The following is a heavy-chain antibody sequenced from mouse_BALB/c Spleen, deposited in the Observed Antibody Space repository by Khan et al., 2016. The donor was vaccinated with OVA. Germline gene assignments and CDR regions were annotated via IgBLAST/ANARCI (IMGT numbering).Heavy chain of an antibody. CDR3: AGRKHRYFDV. V-gene: IGHV9-2-1*01. CDR2: INTETGEP. J-gene: IGHJ1*01. Sequence: QIQLVQSGPELKKPGETVKISCKASGYTFTDYSMHWVKQAPGKGLKWMGWINTETGEPTYADDFKGRFAFSLEPSASTAYLQINNLKHEDTATYLCAGRKHRYFDVWGAGTTVTVSS. CDR1: GYTFTDYS.